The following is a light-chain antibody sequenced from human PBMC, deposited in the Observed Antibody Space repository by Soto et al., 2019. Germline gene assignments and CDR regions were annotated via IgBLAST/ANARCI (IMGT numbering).Light chain of an antibody. CDR3: CSYAGSYTHYV. Sequence: SSSDVGGYNYVSWYQQNPGKAPKLMIYAVTRRPSGVPDRISGSKSGNTASLTISGLQAEDEADYYCCSYAGSYTHYVFGTGTKVTVL. J-gene: IGLJ1*01. V-gene: IGLV2-11*03. CDR1: SSDVGGYNY. CDR2: AVT.